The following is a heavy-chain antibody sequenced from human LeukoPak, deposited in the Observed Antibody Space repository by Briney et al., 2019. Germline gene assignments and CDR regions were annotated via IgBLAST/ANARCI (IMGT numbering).Heavy chain of an antibody. CDR1: GYTLTELS. CDR2: FDPADGET. J-gene: IGHJ4*02. Sequence: SVNVSFKVSGYTLTELSMHWVQQAPGKGLEWMGGFDPADGETINAQKFQGRVTMTEDTSTDTAYMELSSLRSEDTAVYYCAIPGGSSRDFDYWGQETRDTVSS. D-gene: IGHD6-13*01. CDR3: AIPGGSSRDFDY. V-gene: IGHV1-24*01.